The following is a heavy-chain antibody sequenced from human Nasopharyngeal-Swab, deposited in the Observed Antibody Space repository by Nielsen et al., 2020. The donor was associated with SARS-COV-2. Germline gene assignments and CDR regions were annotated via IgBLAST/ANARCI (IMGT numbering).Heavy chain of an antibody. CDR3: VKVKAYH. V-gene: IGHV3-30*18. Sequence: GALKLSCAASGFTFSSYGMHWVRQAPGKGLAWVAVISFDGSNKYSADSVKGRFTISRDNSKNTLYLQMNSLRAEDAAVYYCVKVKAYHWGQGTLVTVSS. CDR1: GFTFSSYG. CDR2: ISFDGSNK. J-gene: IGHJ5*02.